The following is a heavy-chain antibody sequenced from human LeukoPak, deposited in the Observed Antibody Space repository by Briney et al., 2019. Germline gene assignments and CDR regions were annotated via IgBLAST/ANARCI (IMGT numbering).Heavy chain of an antibody. CDR1: ESTFSSSG. CDR2: ISFDGSKR. J-gene: IGHJ4*02. Sequence: GGSLRLSCAASESTFSSSGMHWVRQAPGKGLEWVAMISFDGSKRYYGDSVKGRFNISRDNSESTLYLQMNSLRAEDTAVYFCAKSMGAVGDFWGQGTLVTVSA. V-gene: IGHV3-30*18. CDR3: AKSMGAVGDF. D-gene: IGHD2-8*01.